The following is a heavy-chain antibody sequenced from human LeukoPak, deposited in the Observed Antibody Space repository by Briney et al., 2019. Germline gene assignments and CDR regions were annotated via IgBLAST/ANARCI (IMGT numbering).Heavy chain of an antibody. V-gene: IGHV4-59*01. J-gene: IGHJ6*02. Sequence: SETLSLTCTVFGGSISSYYWSWIRQPPGKGLEWIGYIYYSGSTNYNPSLKSRVTISVDTSKNQFSLKLSSVTAADTAVYYCAIADNEGRYYYYYGMDVWGQGTTVTVSS. CDR1: GGSISSYY. D-gene: IGHD1-1*01. CDR3: AIADNEGRYYYYYGMDV. CDR2: IYYSGST.